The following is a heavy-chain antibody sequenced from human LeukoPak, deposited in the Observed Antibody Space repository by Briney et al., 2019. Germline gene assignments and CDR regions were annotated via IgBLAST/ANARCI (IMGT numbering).Heavy chain of an antibody. CDR1: GFTFSIYG. CDR3: AKDGRGGLYLDY. V-gene: IGHV3-30*18. CDR2: ISYDGSDK. Sequence: PGGSLRLSCAASGFTFSIYGIHWVRQAPGQGLEWVAVISYDGSDKYYADSVKGRFTISRDNSKNTLYLQMNSLRPEDTAVYYCAKDGRGGLYLDYWGQGTLVTVSS. D-gene: IGHD1-1*01. J-gene: IGHJ4*02.